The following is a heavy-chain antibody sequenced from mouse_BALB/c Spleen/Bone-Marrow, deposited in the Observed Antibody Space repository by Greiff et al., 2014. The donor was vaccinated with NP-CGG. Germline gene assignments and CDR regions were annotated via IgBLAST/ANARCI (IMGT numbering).Heavy chain of an antibody. J-gene: IGHJ2*01. Sequence: VQLQQSGPGLVQPSQSLSITCTVSGFSLTTYGVHWVRQSPGKGLEGLGVIWSGGSTDYNAAFISRLSISKDNSKSQVFFKMNSLQANDTAIYYCARNHRGYYFDYWGQGTTLTVSS. V-gene: IGHV2-2*02. CDR3: ARNHRGYYFDY. CDR2: IWSGGST. D-gene: IGHD3-1*01. CDR1: GFSLTTYG.